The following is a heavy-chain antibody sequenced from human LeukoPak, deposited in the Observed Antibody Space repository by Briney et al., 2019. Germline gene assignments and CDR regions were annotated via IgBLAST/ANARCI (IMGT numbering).Heavy chain of an antibody. V-gene: IGHV5-51*01. CDR1: GYSFTTYW. D-gene: IGHD6-13*01. Sequence: GESLKISCKGSGYSFTTYWIGWVRQMPGKGLEWMGVIYPGDSDTRYSPSFQGQVTISADKSITTAYLQWSSLKASDTAMYYCATKSSSWSNFDCWGQGTLVTVSS. CDR3: ATKSSSWSNFDC. CDR2: IYPGDSDT. J-gene: IGHJ4*02.